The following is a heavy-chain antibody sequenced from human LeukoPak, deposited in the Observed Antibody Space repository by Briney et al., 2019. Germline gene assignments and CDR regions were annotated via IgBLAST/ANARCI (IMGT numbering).Heavy chain of an antibody. V-gene: IGHV3-53*01. CDR3: ARGGDSSPYNWFDP. CDR2: IYSGGST. D-gene: IGHD3-22*01. CDR1: GFTVSSNY. J-gene: IGHJ5*02. Sequence: GGSLRLSCAASGFTVSSNYMSWVRQAPGKGLEWVSVIYSGGSTYYADPVKGRFTISRDNSKNTLYLQMNSLRAEDTAVYYCARGGDSSPYNWFDPWGQGTLVTVSS.